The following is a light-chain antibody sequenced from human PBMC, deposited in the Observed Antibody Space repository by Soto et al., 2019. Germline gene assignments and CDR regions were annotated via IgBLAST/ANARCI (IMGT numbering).Light chain of an antibody. J-gene: IGLJ1*01. Sequence: QSVLTQPPSASGSPGQSVTISCTGTSSDVGVYNSVSWYQQHPAQAPKLMIYDVSKRPSGVPDRFSGSESGNTASLTVSGLQAEDEADYYCSSYAGTHIVFGTGTKVTVL. V-gene: IGLV2-8*01. CDR1: SSDVGVYNS. CDR3: SSYAGTHIV. CDR2: DVS.